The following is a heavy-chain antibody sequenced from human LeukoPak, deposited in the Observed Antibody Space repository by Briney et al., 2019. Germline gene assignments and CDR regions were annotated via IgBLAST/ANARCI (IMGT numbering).Heavy chain of an antibody. CDR1: GFTFSSYG. J-gene: IGHJ6*03. CDR2: ISYDGSNK. D-gene: IGHD6-13*01. CDR3: ARDVTSSFRGHMDV. Sequence: GGSLRLSCAASGFTFSSYGMHWVRQAPGKGLEWVAVISYDGSNKYYADSVKGRFTISRDNAKNSLYLQMNSLRAEDTAVYYCARDVTSSFRGHMDVWGKGTTVTVSS. V-gene: IGHV3-30*03.